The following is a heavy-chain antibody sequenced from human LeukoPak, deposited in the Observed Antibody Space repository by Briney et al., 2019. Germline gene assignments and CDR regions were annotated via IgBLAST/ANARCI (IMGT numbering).Heavy chain of an antibody. CDR3: AKDGDYSGSGNSAFDY. CDR2: ISGSGGNT. Sequence: GGSLRLSCAASGFTFGSYAMSWVRQAPGKGLEWVSTISGSGGNTYYADSVKGRFTVSRDNSKNTLYLQMNSLRAEDTAVYYCAKDGDYSGSGNSAFDYWGQGTLVTVSS. D-gene: IGHD3-10*01. V-gene: IGHV3-23*01. CDR1: GFTFGSYA. J-gene: IGHJ4*02.